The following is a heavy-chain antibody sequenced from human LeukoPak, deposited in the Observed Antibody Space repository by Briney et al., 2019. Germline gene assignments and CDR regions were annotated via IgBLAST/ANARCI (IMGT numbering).Heavy chain of an antibody. CDR1: GNSLNNYH. CDR3: GRDPTYRNYFDS. D-gene: IGHD1-1*01. V-gene: IGHV1-46*02. Sequence: GASVKVSCKASGNSLNNYHMHWVRQAPGQGLEWLGIIRPGGDGPSYAPKFQGRVTMTRDMSTSTVYMELSSLTSDDTAVYYCGRDPTYRNYFDSWGQGTLVTVSS. CDR2: IRPGGDGP. J-gene: IGHJ4*02.